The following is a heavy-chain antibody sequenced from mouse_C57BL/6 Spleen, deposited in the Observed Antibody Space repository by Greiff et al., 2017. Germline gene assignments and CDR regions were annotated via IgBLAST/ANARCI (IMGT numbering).Heavy chain of an antibody. CDR2: IDPCSGYT. J-gene: IGHJ2*01. CDR3: AGGEIYDGGMNY. CDR1: GYTFTSYT. V-gene: IGHV1-4*01. D-gene: IGHD2-3*01. Sequence: QVQLQQSGAELARPGASVKMSCKASGYTFTSYTMHWVKQRPGQGLEWIGYIDPCSGYTKYNQKFKDKATLTADKSSNTAYMQLSSLTYEDSAVYYCAGGEIYDGGMNYWGQGTTLTVSS.